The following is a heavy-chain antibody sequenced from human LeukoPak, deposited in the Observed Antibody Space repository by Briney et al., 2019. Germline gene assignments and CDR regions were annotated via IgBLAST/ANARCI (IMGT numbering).Heavy chain of an antibody. J-gene: IGHJ4*02. V-gene: IGHV1-2*06. CDR2: INPNSGDT. CDR3: ARLPYYDCSGYYYFDY. CDR1: GYTFTDYY. D-gene: IGHD3-22*01. Sequence: ASVKVSCKASGYTFTDYYIHWVRQAPGQGLEWMGRINPNSGDTNYPQKFQGRVTMTRDTSISAAYMELSRLRSDDTAVYYCARLPYYDCSGYYYFDYWGQGTLVTVSS.